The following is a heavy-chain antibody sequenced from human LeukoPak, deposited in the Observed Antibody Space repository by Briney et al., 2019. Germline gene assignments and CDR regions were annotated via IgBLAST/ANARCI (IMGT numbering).Heavy chain of an antibody. CDR1: GDSITTSY. V-gene: IGHV4-59*01. CDR3: ARGRLSPSAFRPFEH. J-gene: IGHJ4*02. CDR2: IFYSGNT. Sequence: SETLSLTCSVSGDSITTSYWNWIRQPPGQGLEWIGSIFYSGNTKYNPALQSRVTISVDTSKNQFSLEANSVTAADTAVYYCARGRLSPSAFRPFEHWGRGTLVTVSS. D-gene: IGHD2/OR15-2a*01.